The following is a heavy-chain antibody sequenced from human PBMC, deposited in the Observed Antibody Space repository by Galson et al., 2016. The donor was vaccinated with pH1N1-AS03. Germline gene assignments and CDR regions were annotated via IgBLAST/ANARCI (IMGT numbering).Heavy chain of an antibody. CDR3: ARGLTYHFGPGSLF. V-gene: IGHV1-69*06. Sequence: SVKVSCKASGGTLNNYAVNWVRQAPGQGLEWMGGISPIFGSANHAQKFQGRVTITADILTNTAYMELRGLSSEDTAVYYCARGLTYHFGPGSLFWGQGILVTVSS. D-gene: IGHD3-10*01. CDR1: GGTLNNYA. J-gene: IGHJ4*02. CDR2: ISPIFGSA.